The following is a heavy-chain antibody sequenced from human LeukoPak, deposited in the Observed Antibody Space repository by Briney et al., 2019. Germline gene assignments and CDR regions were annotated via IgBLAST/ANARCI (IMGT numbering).Heavy chain of an antibody. CDR2: INPNSGGT. Sequence: GASVKVSCKASGYTFTGYYMHWVRQAPGQGLEWMGWINPNSGGTNYAQKFQGRVTMTRDTSISTAYMELRSLRSDDTAVYYCARDPGLVGATGLDYWGQGTLVTVSS. D-gene: IGHD1-26*01. CDR1: GYTFTGYY. V-gene: IGHV1-2*02. J-gene: IGHJ4*02. CDR3: ARDPGLVGATGLDY.